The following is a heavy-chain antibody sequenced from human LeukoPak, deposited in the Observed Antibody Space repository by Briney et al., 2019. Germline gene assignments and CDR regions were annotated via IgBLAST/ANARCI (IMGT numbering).Heavy chain of an antibody. J-gene: IGHJ5*02. D-gene: IGHD4-23*01. V-gene: IGHV3-30*02. CDR3: TKGDDYGANTRLPKYNWFDP. Sequence: GGSLRLSCAASGFTFSFCAMHWVRQAPGKGLEWVGFIRYDGNNKNYADSVKGRFTISRDNSRDTLYLQMNSLRAEDTAVYYCTKGDDYGANTRLPKYNWFDPWGQGTLVTVSS. CDR1: GFTFSFCA. CDR2: IRYDGNNK.